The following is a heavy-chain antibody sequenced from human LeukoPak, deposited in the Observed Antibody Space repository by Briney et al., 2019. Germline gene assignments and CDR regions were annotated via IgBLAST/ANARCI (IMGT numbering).Heavy chain of an antibody. J-gene: IGHJ5*02. CDR1: GGSISSGGYY. CDR2: IYYSGST. CDR3: ARDQRSYYES. Sequence: SETLSLTCTVSGGSISSGGYYWSWIRQHPGKGLEWIGYIYYSGSTYYNPSLKSRVTISVDTSKNQFSLKLSSVTAADTAVYYCARDQRSYYESWGQGTLVSVSS. D-gene: IGHD1-26*01. V-gene: IGHV4-31*03.